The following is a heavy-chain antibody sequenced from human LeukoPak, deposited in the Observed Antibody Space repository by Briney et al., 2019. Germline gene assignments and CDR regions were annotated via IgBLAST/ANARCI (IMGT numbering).Heavy chain of an antibody. CDR2: IYPGDSDT. V-gene: IGHV5-51*01. J-gene: IGHJ4*02. CDR1: GYSFTSYW. CDR3: ARHLSHYDFWSGYHIGDGYYFDY. D-gene: IGHD3-3*01. Sequence: GESLKISCKGSGYSFTSYWIGWVRQMPGKGLEWMGIIYPGDSDTRYSPSFQGQVTISADKSISPAYLQWSSLKSSDTAMYYCARHLSHYDFWSGYHIGDGYYFDYWGQGTLVTVSS.